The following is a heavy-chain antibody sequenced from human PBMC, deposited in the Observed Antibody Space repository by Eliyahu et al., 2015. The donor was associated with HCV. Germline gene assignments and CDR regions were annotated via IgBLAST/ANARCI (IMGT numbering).Heavy chain of an antibody. J-gene: IGHJ6*02. CDR1: GXXISSYY. CDR3: ARERFYYYDSSGYYKNYYYYGMDV. Sequence: QVQLQESGPGLVKPSETLSLTCPVSGXXISSYYWSWIXPPAGKGLEWXGGVXTSXSTNYNPSLKSRVTMSVDTSKNQFSLKLSSVTAADTAVYYCARERFYYYDSSGYYKNYYYYGMDVWGQGTTVTVSS. CDR2: VXTSXST. D-gene: IGHD3-22*01. V-gene: IGHV4-4*07.